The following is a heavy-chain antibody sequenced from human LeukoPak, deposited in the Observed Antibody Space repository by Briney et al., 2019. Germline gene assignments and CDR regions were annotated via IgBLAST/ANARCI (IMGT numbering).Heavy chain of an antibody. CDR1: GGSFSGYY. CDR3: ARGEGYYYYYMDV. Sequence: MSSETLSLTCAVYGGSFSGYYWSWMRQPPGKGLEWIGEINHSGSTNYNPSLKSRVTISVDTSKNQFSLKLSSVTAADTAVYYCARGEGYYYYYMDVWGKGITVTVSS. V-gene: IGHV4-34*01. J-gene: IGHJ6*03. CDR2: INHSGST.